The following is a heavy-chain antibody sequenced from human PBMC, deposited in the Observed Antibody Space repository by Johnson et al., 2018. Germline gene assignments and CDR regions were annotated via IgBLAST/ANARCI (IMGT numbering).Heavy chain of an antibody. D-gene: IGHD7-27*01. CDR2: IKSEAAGGTT. Sequence: EVQLVESGGDLVQPGGSLTVSCAASGFAFRNAWMSWVRQAPGKGLEWVGRIKSEAAGGTTNLAAPVKARFTISRDDTKNTLFLQMEGLKTEDTAIYYCVTLNQFWGWGQGTTVTVSS. CDR3: VTLNQFWG. J-gene: IGHJ6*02. V-gene: IGHV3-15*01. CDR1: GFAFRNAW.